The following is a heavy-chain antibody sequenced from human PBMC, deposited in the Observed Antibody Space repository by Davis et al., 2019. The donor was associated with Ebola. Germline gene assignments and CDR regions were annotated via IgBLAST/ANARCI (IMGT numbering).Heavy chain of an antibody. CDR2: ISYDGSNK. CDR3: AREQWLGGIYYYYGMDV. D-gene: IGHD6-19*01. V-gene: IGHV3-30*03. J-gene: IGHJ6*02. CDR1: GFTFSSYG. Sequence: GESLKISCAASGFTFSSYGMHWVRQAPGKGLEWVAVISYDGSNKYYADSVKGRFTISRHNSKNTLYLQMNSLRAEDTAVYYCAREQWLGGIYYYYGMDVWGQGTTVTVSS.